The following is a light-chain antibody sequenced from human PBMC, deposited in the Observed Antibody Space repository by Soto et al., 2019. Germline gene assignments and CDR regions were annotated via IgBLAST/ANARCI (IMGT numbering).Light chain of an antibody. V-gene: IGKV4-1*01. CDR1: QSVLYSSKNRNY. J-gene: IGKJ3*01. CDR2: WAS. CDR3: RQYYSTPFT. Sequence: DIVMTQSPDSLAVSLGERATINCKSSQSVLYSSKNRNYLAWYQQKPGQPPKLLIYWASTRESGVPDRFSGSGSGSDFTLTISRLQAEDVAVYYCRQYYSTPFTFGPGTKVDIK.